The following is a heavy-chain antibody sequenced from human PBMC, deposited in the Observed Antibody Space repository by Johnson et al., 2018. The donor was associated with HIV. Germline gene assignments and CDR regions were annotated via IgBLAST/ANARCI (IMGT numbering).Heavy chain of an antibody. CDR2: IYSGGST. CDR1: GFTVSSNY. CDR3: ASVGTVRDAFDI. D-gene: IGHD7-27*01. Sequence: VQLVESGGGLVQPGGSLRLSCAASGFTVSSNYMNWVRQTPGKGLEWVSVIYSGGSTYYADSVKGRFTISRDNSKNTLYLQMNSLRAEDTAVYYCASVGTVRDAFDIWGQGTMVTVSS. V-gene: IGHV3-66*01. J-gene: IGHJ3*02.